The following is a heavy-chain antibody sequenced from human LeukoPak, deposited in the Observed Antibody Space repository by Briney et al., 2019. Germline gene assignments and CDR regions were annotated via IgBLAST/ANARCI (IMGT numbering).Heavy chain of an antibody. J-gene: IGHJ4*02. V-gene: IGHV3-13*01. CDR3: AKDRGVTFDY. Sequence: PGGSLRLSCAASGFTFSSYDMHWVRQATGKGLEWVSAIGTAGDTYYPGSVKGRFTISRDNSKNTLYLQMNSLRAEDTAVYYCAKDRGVTFDYWGQGTLVTVSS. CDR2: IGTAGDT. D-gene: IGHD3-10*01. CDR1: GFTFSSYD.